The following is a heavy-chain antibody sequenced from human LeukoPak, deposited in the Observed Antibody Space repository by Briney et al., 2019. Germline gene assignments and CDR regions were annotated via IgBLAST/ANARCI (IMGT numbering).Heavy chain of an antibody. V-gene: IGHV4-39*01. CDR3: ARRRYYDSSGYLE. J-gene: IGHJ1*01. CDR1: GDSVSRSDSY. Sequence: SETLSLTCTIFGDSVSRSDSYWDWIRQPPGKGLERIGTIYYSGRTYYSPSLKSRVTLSIDMSNNQFSLILSSVTAADTALYFCARRRYYDSSGYLEWGQGTLVTVSS. D-gene: IGHD3-22*01. CDR2: IYYSGRT.